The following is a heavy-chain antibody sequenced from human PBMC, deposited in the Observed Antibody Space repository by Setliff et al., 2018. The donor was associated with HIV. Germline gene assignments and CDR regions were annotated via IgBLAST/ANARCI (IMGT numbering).Heavy chain of an antibody. V-gene: IGHV3-23*01. J-gene: IGHJ6*03. D-gene: IGHD2-2*01. CDR3: AKSCDVPSKPGPYYYSMDV. Sequence: GGSLRLSCAASGFIFSSYAMSWVRQAPGKGLEWVSAISGSGANTYYADSVKGRFTNSRDNSKNTLYLQLNSLRVDDTAVYYCAKSCDVPSKPGPYYYSMDVWGKGTTVTVSS. CDR1: GFIFSSYA. CDR2: ISGSGANT.